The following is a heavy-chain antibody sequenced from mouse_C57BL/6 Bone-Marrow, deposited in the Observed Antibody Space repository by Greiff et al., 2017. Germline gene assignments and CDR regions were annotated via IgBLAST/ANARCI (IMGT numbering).Heavy chain of an antibody. CDR2: IRLKSDNYAT. CDR3: TAPIYYDYDGDY. J-gene: IGHJ2*01. Sequence: EVKLMESGGGLVQPGGSMKLSCVASGFTFSNYWMNWVRQSPEKGLEWVAQIRLKSDNYATHYAESVKGRFTISRDDSKSSVYLQMNNLRAEDTGIYYCTAPIYYDYDGDYWGQGTTLTVSS. D-gene: IGHD2-4*01. V-gene: IGHV6-3*01. CDR1: GFTFSNYW.